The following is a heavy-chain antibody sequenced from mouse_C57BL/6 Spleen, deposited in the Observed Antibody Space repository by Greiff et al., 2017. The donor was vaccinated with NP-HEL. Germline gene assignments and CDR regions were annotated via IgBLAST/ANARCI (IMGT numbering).Heavy chain of an antibody. CDR2: FYPGSGSI. J-gene: IGHJ4*01. Sequence: VQLQQSGAELVKPGASVKLSCKASGYTFTEYTIHWVKQRSGQGLEWIGWFYPGSGSIKYNEKFKDKATLTADKSSSTVYMELSRLTSEDSAVYFCARHLSPHGNYPYYYAMDYWGQGTSVTVSS. CDR1: GYTFTEYT. D-gene: IGHD2-1*01. V-gene: IGHV1-62-2*01. CDR3: ARHLSPHGNYPYYYAMDY.